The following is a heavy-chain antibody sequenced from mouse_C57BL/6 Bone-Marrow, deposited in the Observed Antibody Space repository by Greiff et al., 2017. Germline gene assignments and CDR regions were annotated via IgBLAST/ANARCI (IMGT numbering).Heavy chain of an antibody. J-gene: IGHJ2*01. CDR3: ARRPPITTVVAEDY. Sequence: VQLQQSGPELVKPGASVKISCKASGYTFTDYYMNWVKQSHGKSLEWIGDINPNNGGTSYNQKFKGKATLTVDKSSSTAYMGLRSLTSEDSAVYYCARRPPITTVVAEDYWGQGTTLTVSS. CDR1: GYTFTDYY. CDR2: INPNNGGT. D-gene: IGHD1-1*01. V-gene: IGHV1-26*01.